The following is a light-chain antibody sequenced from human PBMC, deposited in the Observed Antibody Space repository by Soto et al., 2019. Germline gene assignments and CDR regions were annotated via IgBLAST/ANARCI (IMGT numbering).Light chain of an antibody. CDR1: QSVSSN. Sequence: EIVLTQSPGTLSFSPGERATLSGRASQSVSSNLAWHQQRPGQAPRLLIYGASTRATGVPARFSGGGPGTEFTLTITSLQSEDFAVYWCQQYNNWPLTFGPVTRLEIK. CDR2: GAS. CDR3: QQYNNWPLT. V-gene: IGKV3D-15*01. J-gene: IGKJ5*01.